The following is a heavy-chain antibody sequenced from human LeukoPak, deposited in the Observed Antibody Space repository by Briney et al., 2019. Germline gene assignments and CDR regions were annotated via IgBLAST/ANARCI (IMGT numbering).Heavy chain of an antibody. J-gene: IGHJ3*02. V-gene: IGHV3-13*05. CDR2: IGTAGDP. CDR1: GFTFSSYD. D-gene: IGHD5-18*01. CDR3: ARSSPTNTAMAYGDAFDI. Sequence: QSGGSLRLSCAASGFTFSSYDMHWVRQATGKGLEWVSAIGTAGDPYYPGSVKGRFTISRENAKNSLYLQMNSLRAGDTAVYYCARSSPTNTAMAYGDAFDIWGQGTMVTVSS.